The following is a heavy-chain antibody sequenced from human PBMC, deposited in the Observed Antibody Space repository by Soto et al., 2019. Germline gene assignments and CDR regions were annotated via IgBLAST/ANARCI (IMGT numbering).Heavy chain of an antibody. CDR3: ARQRVYYLTGLSEY. J-gene: IGHJ4*02. V-gene: IGHV4-39*01. CDR1: GGSISSSSYY. CDR2: IYYSGST. Sequence: QLQLQESGPGLVKPSETLSLTCTVSGGSISSSSYYWGWIRQPPGKGLEWIGSIYYSGSTYYNPSLKSRVTISVDTSKNQFPLKLSSVTAADTAVYSCARQRVYYLTGLSEYWGQGTLVTVSS. D-gene: IGHD3-9*01.